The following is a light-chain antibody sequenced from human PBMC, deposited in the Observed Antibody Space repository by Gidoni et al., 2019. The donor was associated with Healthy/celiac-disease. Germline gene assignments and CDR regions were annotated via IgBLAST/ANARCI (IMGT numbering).Light chain of an antibody. V-gene: IGKV3-20*01. J-gene: IGKJ3*01. CDR1: QCVSSSY. CDR2: GAS. CDR3: QQYGSSPHT. Sequence: EIVLTQSPGTLSLSPGERATLSCRASQCVSSSYLAWYQQKPGQAPRLLIYGASSRATGIPDRFSGSGSGTDFTLTISRLEPEDFAVYYCQQYGSSPHTFGPGTKVDIK.